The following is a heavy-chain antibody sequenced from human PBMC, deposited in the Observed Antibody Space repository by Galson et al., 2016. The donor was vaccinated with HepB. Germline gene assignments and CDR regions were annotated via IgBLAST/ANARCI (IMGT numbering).Heavy chain of an antibody. D-gene: IGHD6-19*01. CDR1: GGTFSNYA. Sequence: SVKVSCKASGGTFSNYAISWVRQAPGQGLEWMGGIIPLYGTTNYAQNFQGRVTITAVELTATAYMELSSLTSEDTALYYCARGVSGWTDAFDVWGQGTKGTVS. CDR3: ARGVSGWTDAFDV. J-gene: IGHJ3*01. V-gene: IGHV1-69*13. CDR2: IIPLYGTT.